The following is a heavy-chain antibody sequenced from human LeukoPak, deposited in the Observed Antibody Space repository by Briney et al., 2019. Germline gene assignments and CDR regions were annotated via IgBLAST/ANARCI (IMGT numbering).Heavy chain of an antibody. D-gene: IGHD6-13*01. J-gene: IGHJ6*02. CDR2: ISSSGSTI. CDR1: GFTFSSYE. Sequence: GGSLRLSCAASGFTFSSYEMNWVRQAPGKGLEWVSYISSSGSTIYYADSVKGRFTISRDNAKNSLYLQINSLRAEDTAVYYCARDYSSSWYGELYGMDVWGQGTTVTVSS. V-gene: IGHV3-48*03. CDR3: ARDYSSSWYGELYGMDV.